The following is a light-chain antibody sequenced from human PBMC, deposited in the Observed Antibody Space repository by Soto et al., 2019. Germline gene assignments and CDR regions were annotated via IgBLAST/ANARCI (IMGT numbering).Light chain of an antibody. Sequence: EIVLTQSPGTLSLSPGDGPTLPGRVMYSISSNFLDWYQQKRGQAPRLLIHGASNRATGIPDRFSGSGSGTDFTLTITRLEAEDFAVYYCQQYGRSPRTFGQGTKVDI. CDR2: GAS. J-gene: IGKJ1*01. V-gene: IGKV3-20*01. CDR3: QQYGRSPRT. CDR1: YSISSNF.